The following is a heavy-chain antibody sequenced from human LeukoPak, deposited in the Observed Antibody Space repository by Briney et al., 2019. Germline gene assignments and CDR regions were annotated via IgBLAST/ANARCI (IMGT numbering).Heavy chain of an antibody. V-gene: IGHV1-8*02. J-gene: IGHJ5*02. CDR3: ARLLWFGDEWFDP. CDR1: GYTFTGYY. CDR2: MNPNSGNT. D-gene: IGHD3-10*01. Sequence: ASVKVSCKASGYTFTGYYMHWVRQATGQGLEWMGWMNPNSGNTGYAQKFQGRVTMTRNTSISTAYMELSSLRSEDTAVYYCARLLWFGDEWFDPWGQGTLVTVSS.